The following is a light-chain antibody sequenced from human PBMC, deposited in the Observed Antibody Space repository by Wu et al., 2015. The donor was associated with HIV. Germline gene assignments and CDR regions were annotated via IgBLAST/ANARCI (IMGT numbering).Light chain of an antibody. V-gene: IGKV3-20*01. Sequence: IVLTQSPGTLSLSPGEGATLSCRASQSVTSNYLSWYQQKPGQAPRLLVFGASSRATGVPDRFSGSGSGTDFTLTISRLEPEDFAVYYCQQYGSSPITFGQGTRLE. CDR2: GAS. CDR1: QSVTSNY. J-gene: IGKJ5*01. CDR3: QQYGSSPIT.